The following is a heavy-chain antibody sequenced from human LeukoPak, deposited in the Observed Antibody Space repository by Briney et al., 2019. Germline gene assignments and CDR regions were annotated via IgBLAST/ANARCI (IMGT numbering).Heavy chain of an antibody. D-gene: IGHD4-23*01. V-gene: IGHV2-70*01. CDR1: GFSLSTSGMC. CDR2: IDWDDDK. CDR3: ARIQAYGGNSEGYYFNY. J-gene: IGHJ4*02. Sequence: SRPTLVNPTQTLTVTCTFSGFSLSTSGMCVSWIRQPPTKSLEWLGLIDWDDDKFYSTSLKTRLTISKDTSRNQVVLTMTNMDPVDTATYYCARIQAYGGNSEGYYFNYWGQGTLVTLPS.